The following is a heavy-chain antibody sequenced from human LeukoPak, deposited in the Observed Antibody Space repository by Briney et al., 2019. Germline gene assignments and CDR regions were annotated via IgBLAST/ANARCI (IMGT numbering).Heavy chain of an antibody. D-gene: IGHD3-3*01. CDR3: AREEDRYDFWSGYYNPFGY. CDR1: GGTFSSYA. CDR2: IIPIIGIA. J-gene: IGHJ4*02. Sequence: SVKVSCKASGGTFSSYAISWVRQAPGQGLEWMGRIIPIIGIANYAQKFQGRVTITTDKSTSAAYMELSSLRSEDTAVYYCAREEDRYDFWSGYYNPFGYWGQGTLVTVSS. V-gene: IGHV1-69*04.